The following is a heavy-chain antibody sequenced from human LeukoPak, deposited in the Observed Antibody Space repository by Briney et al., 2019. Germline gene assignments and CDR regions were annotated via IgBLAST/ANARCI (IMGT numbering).Heavy chain of an antibody. V-gene: IGHV3-23*01. D-gene: IGHD2-2*01. CDR2: ISGSGGST. J-gene: IGHJ3*02. CDR3: AKDCSSTSCYDAFDI. Sequence: GGSLRLSCAASGFTFSSYAMSWVRQAPGKGLEWVSAISGSGGSTYYADSMKGRFTISRDDSKNTLYLQMNSLRAEDTAVYYCAKDCSSTSCYDAFDIWGQGTMVTVSS. CDR1: GFTFSSYA.